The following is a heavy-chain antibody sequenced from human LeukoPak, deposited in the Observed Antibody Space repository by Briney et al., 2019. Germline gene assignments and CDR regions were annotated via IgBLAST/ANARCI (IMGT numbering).Heavy chain of an antibody. J-gene: IGHJ4*02. CDR2: IYHSGST. CDR3: ARGRWFGELPYGY. V-gene: IGHV4-59*01. D-gene: IGHD3-10*01. CDR1: GGSISSYY. Sequence: SETLSLTCTVSGGSISSYYWSWIRQPPWKGLEWIGYIYHSGSTDYNPSLKSRVTISVDTSKNQFSLKLSSVTAADTAVYYCARGRWFGELPYGYWGQGTLVTVSS.